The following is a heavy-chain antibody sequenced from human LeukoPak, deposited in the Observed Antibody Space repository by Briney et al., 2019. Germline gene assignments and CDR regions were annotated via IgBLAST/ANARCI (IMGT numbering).Heavy chain of an antibody. D-gene: IGHD2-2*01. J-gene: IGHJ4*02. CDR1: GGSVSSASYY. CDR3: ARDRGYCGSDSCYHFDC. Sequence: PSETLSLTCTVSGGSVSSASYYWSWIRQSPEKGLEWSGFGSSSGSTYYSPSLKSRVSISVDTSKNQFSLKLSSVTPADTAVYYCARDRGYCGSDSCYHFDCWGQGTLVTVSS. CDR2: GSSSGST. V-gene: IGHV4-61*01.